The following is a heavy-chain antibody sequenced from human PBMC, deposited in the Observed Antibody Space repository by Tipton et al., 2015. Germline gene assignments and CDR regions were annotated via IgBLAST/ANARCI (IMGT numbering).Heavy chain of an antibody. J-gene: IGHJ4*02. CDR2: ISYTGIT. CDR3: AREVWEYGSSGYDY. CDR1: GVSISSYS. D-gene: IGHD3-22*01. V-gene: IGHV4-59*12. Sequence: TLSLTCTVSGVSISSYSWGWIRQPPGKGLEWIGYISYTGITDYNPSLQSRVTISVDKSKNQFSLQLNSVTAADTAVYYCAREVWEYGSSGYDYWGQGTLVTVSS.